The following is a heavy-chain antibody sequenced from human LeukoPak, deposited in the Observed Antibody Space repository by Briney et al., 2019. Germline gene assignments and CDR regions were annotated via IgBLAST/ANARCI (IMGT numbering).Heavy chain of an antibody. CDR2: ISWDGGST. D-gene: IGHD2-15*01. Sequence: GGSLRLSCAASGFTFDDYAMHWVRQAPGKGLEWVSLISWDGGSTYYADSVKGRFTISRDNSKNSLYLQMNSLRAEDTALYYCAKGERIGGRYYYYYMDVWGKGTTVTVSS. V-gene: IGHV3-43D*03. CDR1: GFTFDDYA. CDR3: AKGERIGGRYYYYYMDV. J-gene: IGHJ6*03.